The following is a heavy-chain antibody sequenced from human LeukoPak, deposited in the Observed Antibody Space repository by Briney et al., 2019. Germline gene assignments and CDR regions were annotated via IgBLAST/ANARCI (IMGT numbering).Heavy chain of an antibody. CDR2: IYTSGST. V-gene: IGHV4-61*02. D-gene: IGHD3-9*01. J-gene: IGHJ3*02. Sequence: SETLSLTCTVSGYSISSGYYWGWIRQPAGKGLEWIGRIYTSGSTNYNPSLKSRVTISVDTSKNQFSLKLSSVTAADTAVYYCARSGVLRYFDGASDAFDIWGQGTMVTVSS. CDR3: ARSGVLRYFDGASDAFDI. CDR1: GYSISSGYY.